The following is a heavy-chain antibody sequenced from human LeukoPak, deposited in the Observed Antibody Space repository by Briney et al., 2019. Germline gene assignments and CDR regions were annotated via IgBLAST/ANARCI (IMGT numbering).Heavy chain of an antibody. CDR3: ARFEYSSSSIDY. CDR2: MNPNSGNT. J-gene: IGHJ4*02. CDR1: GYTFTSYD. Sequence: ASVKVSCKASGYTFTSYDINWVRQATGQGLEWMGWMNPNSGNTGYAQKFQGRVTITRNTSISTAYMELSSLRSDDTAVYYCARFEYSSSSIDYWGQGTLVTVSS. V-gene: IGHV1-8*03. D-gene: IGHD6-6*01.